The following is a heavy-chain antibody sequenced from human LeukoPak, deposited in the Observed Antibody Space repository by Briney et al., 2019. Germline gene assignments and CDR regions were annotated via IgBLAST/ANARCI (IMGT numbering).Heavy chain of an antibody. CDR2: ISAYNGNT. D-gene: IGHD1-20*01. J-gene: IGHJ4*02. V-gene: IGHV1-18*01. Sequence: ASVKVSCKASGYTFTSYGISWVRQAPGQGLEWMGWISAYNGNTNYAQKLQGRVTVTTDTSTSTAYMELRSLRSDDTAVYYCASVTGTTGRGTYYFDYWGQGTLVTVSS. CDR3: ASVTGTTGRGTYYFDY. CDR1: GYTFTSYG.